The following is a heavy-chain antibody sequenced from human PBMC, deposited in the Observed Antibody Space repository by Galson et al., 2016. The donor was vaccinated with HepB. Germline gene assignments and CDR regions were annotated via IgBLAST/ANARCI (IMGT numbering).Heavy chain of an antibody. CDR2: INADIGNT. V-gene: IGHV1-3*01. CDR1: GYTFSNYA. J-gene: IGHJ4*02. D-gene: IGHD4-17*01. Sequence: SVKVSCKAYGYTFSNYAIHWVRQAPGQRLEWMGWINADIGNTKYSQRFQGRVTITRDTSASTAYMELSSLRFEDTAVYYCARILDYGVPWGYWGQGTLGAVSS. CDR3: ARILDYGVPWGY.